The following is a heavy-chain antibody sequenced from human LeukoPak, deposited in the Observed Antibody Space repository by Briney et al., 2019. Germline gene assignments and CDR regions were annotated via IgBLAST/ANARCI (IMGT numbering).Heavy chain of an antibody. Sequence: PSETLSPTCTVSGYSISSGYYWGWIRQPPGKGLEWIGSIYHSGSTYYNPSLKSRVTISVDTSKNQFSLKLSSVTAADTAVYYCARGFGGYCSSTSCYLGYWGQGTLVTVSS. CDR1: GYSISSGYY. D-gene: IGHD2-2*01. CDR3: ARGFGGYCSSTSCYLGY. V-gene: IGHV4-38-2*02. J-gene: IGHJ4*02. CDR2: IYHSGST.